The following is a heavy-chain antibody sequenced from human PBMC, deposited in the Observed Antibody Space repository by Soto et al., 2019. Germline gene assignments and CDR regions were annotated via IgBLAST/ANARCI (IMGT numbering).Heavy chain of an antibody. CDR1: GGSISSTNYY. D-gene: IGHD3-10*01. CDR3: ARDAAAYYCAREGWSYYYFGMDV. J-gene: IGHJ6*02. V-gene: IGHV4-30-4*01. CDR2: IYYSGST. Sequence: PSETLSLTCTVSGGSISSTNYYWSWIRQPPGKGLEWIGHIYYSGSTSYNPSLRSRLTISLDTSKNQFSLKLSSVTAADTAVYYCARDAAAYYCAREGWSYYYFGMDVWGQGTTVTVSS.